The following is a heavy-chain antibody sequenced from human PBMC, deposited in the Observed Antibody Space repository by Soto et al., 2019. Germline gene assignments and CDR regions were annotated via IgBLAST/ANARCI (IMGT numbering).Heavy chain of an antibody. CDR2: ISAYNGNT. CDR3: ARVYDFWSGYSPHSYYYMDV. J-gene: IGHJ6*03. V-gene: IGHV1-18*01. CDR1: GYTFTSYG. D-gene: IGHD3-3*01. Sequence: GASVKVSCKASGYTFTSYGISWVRQAPGQGLEWMGWISAYNGNTNYAQKLQGRVTMTTDTSTSTAYMELRSLRSDDTAVYYCARVYDFWSGYSPHSYYYMDVWGKGTTVTVSS.